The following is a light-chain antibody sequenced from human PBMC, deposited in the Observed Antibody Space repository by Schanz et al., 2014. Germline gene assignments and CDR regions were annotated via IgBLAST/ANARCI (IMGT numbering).Light chain of an antibody. V-gene: IGLV1-40*01. Sequence: QSVLTQPPSVSGAPGQRVTISCTGSNSNIGTRYDVHWYQHLPGTAPRLLISGNNNRPSGVPDRFSASKSGTSASLAITGLQPEDEADYYCQSYDTNLGGSTFGGGTQLTVL. CDR3: QSYDTNLGGST. CDR2: GNN. CDR1: NSNIGTRYD. J-gene: IGLJ2*01.